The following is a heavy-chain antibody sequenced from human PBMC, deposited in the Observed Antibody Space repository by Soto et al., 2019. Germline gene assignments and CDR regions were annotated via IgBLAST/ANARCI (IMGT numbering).Heavy chain of an antibody. V-gene: IGHV3-15*01. Sequence: GGSLRLSCAASGFTFSNAWMSWVRQAPGKGLEWVGRIKSKTDGGTTDYAAPVKGRFTISRDDSKNTLYLQMNSLKTEDTAVYYCTTSRLGGGDCTFDYWGQGTLVTVSS. CDR3: TTSRLGGGDCTFDY. CDR2: IKSKTDGGTT. D-gene: IGHD2-21*01. J-gene: IGHJ4*02. CDR1: GFTFSNAW.